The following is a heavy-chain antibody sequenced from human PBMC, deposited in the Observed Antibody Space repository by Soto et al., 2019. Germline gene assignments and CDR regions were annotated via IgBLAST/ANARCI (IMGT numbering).Heavy chain of an antibody. Sequence: QSGGSLRLSCAASGFTFDDYTMQWVRQAPGKGLEWVSLISWDGGITYYADSVKGRFTISRDNSKNSLYLQMNSLTTEDTALYYCAKAGAYNYGSYFDYCGQGXLVTVYS. V-gene: IGHV3-43*01. CDR1: GFTFDDYT. J-gene: IGHJ4*02. CDR3: AKAGAYNYGSYFDY. D-gene: IGHD5-18*01. CDR2: ISWDGGIT.